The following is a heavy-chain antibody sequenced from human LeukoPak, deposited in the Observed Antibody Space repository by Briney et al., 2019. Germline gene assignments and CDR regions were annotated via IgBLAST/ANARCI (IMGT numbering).Heavy chain of an antibody. J-gene: IGHJ5*02. CDR3: AREGTAGTNLNWFDP. V-gene: IGHV4-4*07. CDR2: IYSSGNT. D-gene: IGHD1-1*01. Sequence: SETLSLTCTVSGGSISSYDWSWIRHPAGNGLDWIVCIYSSGNTNFNPSLKSRVTISVDTSKNQFSLKLSSVTAADTAVYYCAREGTAGTNLNWFDPWGQGTLVTVSS. CDR1: GGSISSYD.